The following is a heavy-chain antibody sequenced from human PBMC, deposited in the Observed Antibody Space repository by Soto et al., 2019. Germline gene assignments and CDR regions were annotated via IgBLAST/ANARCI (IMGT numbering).Heavy chain of an antibody. CDR2: IIPIFGTA. Sequence: QVPLVQSGAEVKKPGSSVKVSCKASGGTFSSYAISWVRQAPGQGLEWMGGIIPIFGTANYAQKFQGRVTITADESTSTAYMELSSLRSEDTAVYYCARHSSPYYYDSSGYPHFDYWGQGTLVTVSS. CDR3: ARHSSPYYYDSSGYPHFDY. V-gene: IGHV1-69*01. J-gene: IGHJ4*02. D-gene: IGHD3-22*01. CDR1: GGTFSSYA.